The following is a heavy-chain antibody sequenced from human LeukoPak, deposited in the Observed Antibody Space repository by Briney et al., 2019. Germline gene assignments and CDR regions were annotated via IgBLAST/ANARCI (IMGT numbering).Heavy chain of an antibody. D-gene: IGHD6-13*01. CDR3: ARIGGSSWYDDY. V-gene: IGHV4-59*01. CDR2: IYYSGST. CDR1: GGSISSYY. J-gene: IGHJ4*02. Sequence: PSETLSLTCTVSGGSISSYYWSWLRQPPGKGLEGIGYIYYSGSTNYNPSLTSRVTISVDTSKNQFSLKLSSVTAADTAVYYCARIGGSSWYDDYWGQGTLVTVSS.